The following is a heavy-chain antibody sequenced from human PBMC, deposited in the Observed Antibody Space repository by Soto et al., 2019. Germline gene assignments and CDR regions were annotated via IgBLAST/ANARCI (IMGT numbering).Heavy chain of an antibody. V-gene: IGHV1-69*13. CDR3: ARNRAQLPVRYYYGMDV. J-gene: IGHJ6*02. D-gene: IGHD2-2*01. Sequence: SVKVSCKASGGTFSSYAISWVRQAPGQGLEWMGGIIPIFGTGNCAQKFRARVPITADESTSTAYMELSSLRSEDPAVYYCARNRAQLPVRYYYGMDVWGQGPTVTVSS. CDR1: GGTFSSYA. CDR2: IIPIFGTG.